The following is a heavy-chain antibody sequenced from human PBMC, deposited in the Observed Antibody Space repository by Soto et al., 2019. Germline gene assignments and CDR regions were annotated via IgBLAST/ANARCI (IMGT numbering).Heavy chain of an antibody. D-gene: IGHD2-2*01. CDR3: SKDAKKYHYYNHGMDV. CDR1: GFTFSIYG. J-gene: IGHJ6*02. Sequence: QVQLVESGGGVVQPGRCLRLSCAASGFTFSIYGMHWVRQAPGKGLEWVALISYDGSTKFYADSVKGRFTISRDNSKSTLNLEMNSLSAEDTAVYFCSKDAKKYHYYNHGMDVWGQGTTVTVSS. V-gene: IGHV3-30*18. CDR2: ISYDGSTK.